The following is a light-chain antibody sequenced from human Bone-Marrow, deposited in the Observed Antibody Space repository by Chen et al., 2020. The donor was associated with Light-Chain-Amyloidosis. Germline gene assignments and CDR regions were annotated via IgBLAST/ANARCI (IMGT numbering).Light chain of an antibody. J-gene: IGLJ2*01. Sequence: SYELTQPPSVSVSPGQIASITCSGDKLGDKYACWYQQKPGQSPVLVMYQDSKRPSGIPERFSGSNSGNTATLTISGTQAMDEADYYCQAWDSSVVFGGGTKLTVL. V-gene: IGLV3-1*01. CDR1: KLGDKY. CDR3: QAWDSSVV. CDR2: QDS.